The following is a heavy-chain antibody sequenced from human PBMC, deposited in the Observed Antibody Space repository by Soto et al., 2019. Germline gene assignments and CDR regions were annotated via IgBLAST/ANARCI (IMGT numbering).Heavy chain of an antibody. V-gene: IGHV1-69*01. J-gene: IGHJ6*02. CDR2: IIPIIGTA. CDR3: ARSQGGSSSLDIYYYYYYGMDV. Sequence: QVQRVQSGAEVKKPGSSVKVSCKAPGGTFSSYAISWVRQAPGQGLEWRGGIIPIIGTAKYAQKLQCRVTITADESTSTGYMELSRLRSEDTAVYYCARSQGGSSSLDIYYYYYYGMDVWGQGTTVTVSS. D-gene: IGHD2-15*01. CDR1: GGTFSSYA.